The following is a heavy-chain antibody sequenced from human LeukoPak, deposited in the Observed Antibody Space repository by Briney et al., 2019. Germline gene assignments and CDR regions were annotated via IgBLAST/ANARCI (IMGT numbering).Heavy chain of an antibody. CDR3: ARDRVPTYDSVTGGFDY. CDR2: INAGNGNT. D-gene: IGHD3-9*01. J-gene: IGHJ4*02. Sequence: RASVKVSCKASGYTFTSYAMHWVRQAPGQRLEWMGWINAGNGNTKYSQKFQGRVTITRDTSASTAYMELSSLRSEDTAVYYCARDRVPTYDSVTGGFDYWGQGTLVTVSS. CDR1: GYTFTSYA. V-gene: IGHV1-3*01.